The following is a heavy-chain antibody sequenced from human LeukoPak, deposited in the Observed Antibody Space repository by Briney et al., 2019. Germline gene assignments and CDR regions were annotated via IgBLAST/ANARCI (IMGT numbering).Heavy chain of an antibody. D-gene: IGHD3-16*01. Sequence: ASVKVSCRASGYAFTSYAMNWVRQAPGQGLEWMGGIIPFSGITNYAQKFQGRVTITAEESTSTAYMELSSLRSGDTAVYYCARGFYYDYVLDPPQDYWGQGTLVTVSS. V-gene: IGHV1-69*13. CDR3: ARGFYYDYVLDPPQDY. CDR2: IIPFSGIT. J-gene: IGHJ4*02. CDR1: GYAFTSYA.